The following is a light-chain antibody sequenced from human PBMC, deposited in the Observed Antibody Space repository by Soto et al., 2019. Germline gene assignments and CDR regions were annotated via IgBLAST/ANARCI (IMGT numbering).Light chain of an antibody. CDR2: KAS. CDR3: QHYEAYPT. Sequence: DIQMTQSPSTLSASVGDRVIITCRASQSISSWLAWYQQKPGKAPKLLIYKASSLESGVPSGFSGSGSGTEFTLIISSLQHDDFATYYCQHYEAYPTFGPGTKVDI. J-gene: IGKJ3*01. V-gene: IGKV1-5*03. CDR1: QSISSW.